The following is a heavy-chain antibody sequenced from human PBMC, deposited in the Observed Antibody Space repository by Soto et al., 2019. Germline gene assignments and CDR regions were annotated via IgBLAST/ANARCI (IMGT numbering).Heavy chain of an antibody. J-gene: IGHJ4*02. CDR2: IVVGSGNT. V-gene: IGHV1-58*01. CDR3: AAGPYYYDSSSFYSFDY. D-gene: IGHD3-22*01. CDR1: GFTFTNSA. Sequence: SVKVSCKASGFTFTNSAVQCVRQARGQLLEWIGWIVVGSGNTNYAQKFQERVTFTRDMSTSTAYMELSRLRSDDTAVYYCAAGPYYYDSSSFYSFDYWGQGTLVTVSS.